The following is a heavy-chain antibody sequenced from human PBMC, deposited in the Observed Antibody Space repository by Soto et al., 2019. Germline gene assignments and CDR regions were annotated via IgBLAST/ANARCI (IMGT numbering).Heavy chain of an antibody. CDR2: ISGSGGST. Sequence: GSLRLSCAASGFTFSSYAMSWVRQAPGKGLEWVSAISGSGGSTYYADSVKGRFTISRDNSKNTLYLQMNSLRAEDTAVYYCASYSYGFPYYYYYGMDVWGQGTTVTVSS. V-gene: IGHV3-23*01. J-gene: IGHJ6*02. CDR1: GFTFSSYA. D-gene: IGHD5-18*01. CDR3: ASYSYGFPYYYYYGMDV.